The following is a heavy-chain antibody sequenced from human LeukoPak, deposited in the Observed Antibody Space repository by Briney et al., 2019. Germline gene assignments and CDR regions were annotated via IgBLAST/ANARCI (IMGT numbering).Heavy chain of an antibody. V-gene: IGHV3-48*02. CDR2: MNSDGSHI. CDR3: ARGSFGVFDY. Sequence: GGSLRLSCAASGFTFTDYSMNWVRQAPGKGLEWVSSMNSDGSHIYHAGSVEGRFTISRDNARNSLYLQMNGLRDEDTVVYYCARGSFGVFDYWGQGILVTVSS. D-gene: IGHD3-10*01. CDR1: GFTFTDYS. J-gene: IGHJ4*02.